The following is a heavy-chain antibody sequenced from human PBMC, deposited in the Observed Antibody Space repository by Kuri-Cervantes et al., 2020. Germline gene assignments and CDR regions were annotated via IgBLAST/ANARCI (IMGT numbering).Heavy chain of an antibody. CDR3: ARETGPCGGDCYNDAFDI. Sequence: GESLKISCAASGFTFSSYGMHWVRQAPGKGLEWVAVIWYDGSNKYYADSVKGRFTISRDNAKNTLYLQMNSLRAEDTAVYYCARETGPCGGDCYNDAFDIWGQGTMVTVSS. J-gene: IGHJ3*02. CDR2: IWYDGSNK. V-gene: IGHV3-33*01. CDR1: GFTFSSYG. D-gene: IGHD2-21*02.